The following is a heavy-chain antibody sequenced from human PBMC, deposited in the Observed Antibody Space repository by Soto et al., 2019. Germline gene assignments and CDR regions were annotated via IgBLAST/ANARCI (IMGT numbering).Heavy chain of an antibody. J-gene: IGHJ3*02. V-gene: IGHV3-73*02. CDR3: TRPSWDDAFDI. Sequence: EVQLVESGGGLVQPGGSLKLSCAASGFTVSGSAVHWVRQASGIGLEWVGRIRSTTNNYATAYAASVRGRFTISRDDSKNTTYLQTNSLKTEDTAVYYSTRPSWDDAFDIWGQGTMVTVSS. CDR2: IRSTTNNYAT. CDR1: GFTVSGSA. D-gene: IGHD1-26*01.